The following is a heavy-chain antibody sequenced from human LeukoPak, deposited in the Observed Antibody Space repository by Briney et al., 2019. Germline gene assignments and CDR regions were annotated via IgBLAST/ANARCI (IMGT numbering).Heavy chain of an antibody. V-gene: IGHV5-51*01. D-gene: IGHD3-22*01. CDR2: IYPGDSDT. J-gene: IGHJ4*02. CDR1: GYSFTSYW. Sequence: ESLKISCKGSGYSFTSYWIGWVRQMPGKGLEWMGIIYPGDSDTRYSPSFQGQVTISADKSISTAYLQRSSLKASDTAMYYCARRAYYYDSSGYFPFDYWGQGTLVTVSS. CDR3: ARRAYYYDSSGYFPFDY.